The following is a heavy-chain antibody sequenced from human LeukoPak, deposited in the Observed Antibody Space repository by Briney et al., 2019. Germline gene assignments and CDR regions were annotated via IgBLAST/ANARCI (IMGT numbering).Heavy chain of an antibody. V-gene: IGHV1-18*01. J-gene: IGHJ4*02. Sequence: VASVKVSCKASGYTFTSYGISRVRQAPGQGLEWMGWISAYNGNTNYAQKLQGRVTMTTDTSTSTAYMELRSLRSDDTAVYYCAREDLDEFGELLLRAFDYWGQGTLVTVSS. CDR1: GYTFTSYG. CDR2: ISAYNGNT. D-gene: IGHD3-10*01. CDR3: AREDLDEFGELLLRAFDY.